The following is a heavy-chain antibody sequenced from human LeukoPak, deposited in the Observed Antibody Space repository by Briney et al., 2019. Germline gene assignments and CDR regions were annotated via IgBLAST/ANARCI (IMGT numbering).Heavy chain of an antibody. Sequence: SETLSLTCTVSGGSISNYYWSWIRQPPGKGLEWIGHIYYSGATKYNPSLKSRITVSVDTSKNQFSLMLSSVTAADTAVYYCARFGITVVRGGKYYFDYWGQGTLVTVSS. D-gene: IGHD3-10*01. J-gene: IGHJ4*02. V-gene: IGHV4-59*08. CDR1: GGSISNYY. CDR3: ARFGITVVRGGKYYFDY. CDR2: IYYSGAT.